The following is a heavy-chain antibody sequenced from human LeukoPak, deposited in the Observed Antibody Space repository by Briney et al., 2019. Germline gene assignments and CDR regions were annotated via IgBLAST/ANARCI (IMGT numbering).Heavy chain of an antibody. D-gene: IGHD6-13*01. J-gene: IGHJ4*02. CDR3: ARDRWMVSSWTYYFNY. CDR1: GYTFTGYY. CDR2: INPNSGGT. V-gene: IGHV1-2*02. Sequence: ASVKVSCKASGYTFTGYYMHWVRQAPGQGLEWMGWINPNSGGTNYAQKFQGRVTMTRDTSISTAYMELSRLRSDDTAVYYCARDRWMVSSWTYYFNYWGQGTLVTVSS.